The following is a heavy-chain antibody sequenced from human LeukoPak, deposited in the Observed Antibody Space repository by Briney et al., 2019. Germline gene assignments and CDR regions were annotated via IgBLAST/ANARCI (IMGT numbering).Heavy chain of an antibody. CDR2: ICNSGGKP. CDR3: AKPGITIFGVVNPGMDV. J-gene: IGHJ6*02. Sequence: EGSLRLSCVTSGFTFSSYAMGWVRQAPGKGLEWVSVICNSGGKPDYADSVKGRFTISRDNSRNTLYLQMDSLRAEDTAVYYCAKPGITIFGVVNPGMDVWGQGTTVTVSS. V-gene: IGHV3-23*01. D-gene: IGHD3-3*01. CDR1: GFTFSSYA.